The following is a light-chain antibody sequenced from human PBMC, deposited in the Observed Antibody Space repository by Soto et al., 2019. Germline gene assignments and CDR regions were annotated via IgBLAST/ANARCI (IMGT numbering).Light chain of an antibody. CDR1: QHISTS. CDR3: QQYSNWPLT. V-gene: IGKV3-15*01. J-gene: IGKJ4*01. Sequence: DIVMTQSPATLSVSPGERATLSCTASQHISTSVAWYQQKPGQAPRLLLYGASTRATGIPARFSGSGSGTEFTLTINSLQSEDFAVYYCQQYSNWPLTFGGGTKVDIK. CDR2: GAS.